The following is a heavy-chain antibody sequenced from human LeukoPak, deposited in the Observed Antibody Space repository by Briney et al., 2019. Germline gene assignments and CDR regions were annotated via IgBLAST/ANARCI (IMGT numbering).Heavy chain of an antibody. Sequence: ASVKVSCKASGYTFTGYYMHWVRQAPGQGLEWMGGIIPIFGTANYAQKFQGRVTITADESTSTAYMELSSLRSEDTAVYYCARDRGTYADFDYWGQGTLVTVSS. CDR2: IIPIFGTA. V-gene: IGHV1-69*13. CDR3: ARDRGTYADFDY. CDR1: GYTFTGYY. J-gene: IGHJ4*02. D-gene: IGHD3-10*01.